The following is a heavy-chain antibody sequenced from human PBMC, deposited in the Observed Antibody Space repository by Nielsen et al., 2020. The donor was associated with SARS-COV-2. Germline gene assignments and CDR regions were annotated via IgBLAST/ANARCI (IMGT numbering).Heavy chain of an antibody. CDR1: GFSINKFG. Sequence: GGSLRFSCEASGFSINKFGMHWVRQAPGKGLDWVTFISYDGSVKYYANSVKGRFTISTDTSKNTLYLQMSSLNPEDTAVYFCARETLDHTSSFVDHWGQGTLVTVSS. CDR2: ISYDGSVK. J-gene: IGHJ5*02. D-gene: IGHD1-14*01. V-gene: IGHV3-30*19. CDR3: ARETLDHTSSFVDH.